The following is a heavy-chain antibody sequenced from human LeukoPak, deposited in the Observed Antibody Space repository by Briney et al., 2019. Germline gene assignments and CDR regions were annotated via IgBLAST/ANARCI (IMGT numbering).Heavy chain of an antibody. CDR3: ARDLASIEMTTVSTWISVDY. CDR1: GFTFSSYG. CDR2: IWYDGGNK. Sequence: GGSLRLSCAASGFTFSSYGMHWVRQAPGKGLEWVAVIWYDGGNKYYADSVKGRFTISRDNSKNTLYLQMNSLRAEDTAVYYCARDLASIEMTTVSTWISVDYWGQGTLVTVSS. V-gene: IGHV3-33*01. J-gene: IGHJ4*02. D-gene: IGHD4-11*01.